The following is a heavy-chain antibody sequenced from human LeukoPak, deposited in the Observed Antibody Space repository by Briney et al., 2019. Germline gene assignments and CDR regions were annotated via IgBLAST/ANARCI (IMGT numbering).Heavy chain of an antibody. CDR2: ISSSSSTI. V-gene: IGHV3-48*01. J-gene: IGHJ5*02. CDR3: PRDSRYYVGGSYPYRWFDP. CDR1: GFTFSSYS. Sequence: GGSLRLSCAASGFTFSSYSMNWVRQAPGKGLEWVSYISSSSSTIYYADSVKGRFTISRDNAKNSLYLQMNSLRAEDTAVYYCPRDSRYYVGGSYPYRWFDPWGREPWSPSPQ. D-gene: IGHD3-16*02.